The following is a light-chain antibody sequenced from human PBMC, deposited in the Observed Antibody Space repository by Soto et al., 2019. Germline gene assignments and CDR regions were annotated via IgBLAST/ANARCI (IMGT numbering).Light chain of an antibody. CDR1: QSVSNNY. J-gene: IGKJ1*01. Sequence: EIVLTQSPGTLALSPGERATLSCRASQSVSNNYLAWYQQKPGQAPRLLIYGATNRATGNPDRFSGSGSGTDLTLTISRLEPEDYAVYYCQQYGSSGTFGQGTKVEIK. V-gene: IGKV3-20*01. CDR3: QQYGSSGT. CDR2: GAT.